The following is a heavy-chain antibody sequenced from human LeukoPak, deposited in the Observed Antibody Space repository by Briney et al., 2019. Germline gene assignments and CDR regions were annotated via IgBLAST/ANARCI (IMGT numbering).Heavy chain of an antibody. CDR1: GGSLSSSSYY. CDR3: ARWGAYKTCDYGDLDF. V-gene: IGHV4-39*01. J-gene: IGHJ4*02. CDR2: IYYSGST. D-gene: IGHD4-17*01. Sequence: SETLSLTCTVSGGSLSSSSYYWGWIRQPPRKGLELIGSIYYSGSTYYSPSLKSRATIPVDAPNQLSLKVNSVTAEDTAVYYCARWGAYKTCDYGDLDFWGQGTLVTVPS.